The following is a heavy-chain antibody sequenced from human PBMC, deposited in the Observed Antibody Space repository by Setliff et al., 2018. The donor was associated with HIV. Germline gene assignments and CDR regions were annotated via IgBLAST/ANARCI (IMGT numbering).Heavy chain of an antibody. CDR2: INAGNGNT. CDR3: ARIFLRGLQYGGLDI. V-gene: IGHV1-3*01. Sequence: ASVKVSCKASGYTFTSYDINWVRQAPGQRLEWMGWINAGNGNTKYSQNFQGRVTITRDTSSTTSYMELSGLKSEDTAVYYCARIFLRGLQYGGLDIWGQGTLVTVSS. D-gene: IGHD4-4*01. CDR1: GYTFTSYD. J-gene: IGHJ3*02.